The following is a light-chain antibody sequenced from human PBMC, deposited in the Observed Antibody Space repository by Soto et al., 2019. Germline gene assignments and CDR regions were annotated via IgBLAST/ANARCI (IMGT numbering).Light chain of an antibody. CDR1: QGISSW. J-gene: IGKJ5*01. V-gene: IGKV1D-16*01. Sequence: DIQMTQSPSSLSASVGDRVTITCRANQGISSWLAWYQQKPEKAPKSLIYAASTLQSGVPSRLSGSGSGTEFTLTITSLQPEDFATYYCQQLNFFPITFGQGTRLEIK. CDR3: QQLNFFPIT. CDR2: AAS.